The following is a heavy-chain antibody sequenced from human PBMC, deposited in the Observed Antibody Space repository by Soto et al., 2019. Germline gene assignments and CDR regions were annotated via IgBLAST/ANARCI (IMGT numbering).Heavy chain of an antibody. J-gene: IGHJ4*01. Sequence: GESLKISCAASGFTFSSYAMSWVRQAPGKGLEWVGRIKTKTDGGTTDYAAPVKGRFTISRDDSKNTLYLQMNSLKTGDTAVYSCTTGIRWGHGTLVTVSS. CDR2: IKTKTDGGTT. CDR3: TTGIR. CDR1: GFTFSSYA. D-gene: IGHD2-15*01. V-gene: IGHV3-15*01.